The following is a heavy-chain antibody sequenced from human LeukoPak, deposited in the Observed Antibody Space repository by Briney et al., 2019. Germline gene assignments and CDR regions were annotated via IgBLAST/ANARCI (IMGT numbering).Heavy chain of an antibody. CDR2: INHSGST. J-gene: IGHJ4*02. CDR1: GGSLSGYY. V-gene: IGHV4-34*01. D-gene: IGHD6-19*01. Sequence: SETLSLTCAVYGGSLSGYYWSWIRQPPGKGLEWIGEINHSGSTNYNPSLKSRVTISVDTSKNQFSLKLSSVTAADTAVYYCARGSGQGQWPVRGRRYFDYWGQGTLVTVSS. CDR3: ARGSGQGQWPVRGRRYFDY.